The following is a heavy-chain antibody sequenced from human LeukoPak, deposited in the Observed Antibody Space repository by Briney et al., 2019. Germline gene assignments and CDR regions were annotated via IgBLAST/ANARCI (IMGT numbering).Heavy chain of an antibody. D-gene: IGHD2-2*01. CDR3: ARGYCSSTSCFDALDI. Sequence: SETLSLTCTVSGGSISSYYWSRIRQPPGKGLEWIGYIYYSGSTNYNPSLKSRVTISVDTSKNQFSLKLSSVTAADTAVYYCARGYCSSTSCFDALDIWGQGTMVTVSS. CDR1: GGSISSYY. CDR2: IYYSGST. V-gene: IGHV4-59*01. J-gene: IGHJ3*02.